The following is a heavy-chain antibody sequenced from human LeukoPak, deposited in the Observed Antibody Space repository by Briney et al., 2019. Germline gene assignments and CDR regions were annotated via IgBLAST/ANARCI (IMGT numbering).Heavy chain of an antibody. J-gene: IGHJ5*02. D-gene: IGHD3-10*01. CDR1: GGSISSSSYY. Sequence: SETLSLTCTVSGGSISSSSYYWGWIRQPPGKGLEWIGSIYYSGNTYYNPSLKSRVTISVDTPKNQFSLKLSSVTAADTAVYYCARVWGSGSYYFNWFDPWGQGTLVTVSS. CDR2: IYYSGNT. V-gene: IGHV4-39*07. CDR3: ARVWGSGSYYFNWFDP.